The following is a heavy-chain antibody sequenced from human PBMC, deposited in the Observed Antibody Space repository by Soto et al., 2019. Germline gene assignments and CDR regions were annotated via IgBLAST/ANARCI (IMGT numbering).Heavy chain of an antibody. V-gene: IGHV1-46*01. CDR1: GYTFTSYY. CDR3: ASPSFWSGYPTPHYGMDV. J-gene: IGHJ6*02. Sequence: ASVTVSCKASGYTFTSYYMYWVRQAPGQGLEWMGIINPSGGSTSYAQKFQGRVTMTRDTSTSTVYMELSSLRSEDTAVCYCASPSFWSGYPTPHYGMDVWGQGTTVTVSS. D-gene: IGHD3-3*01. CDR2: INPSGGST.